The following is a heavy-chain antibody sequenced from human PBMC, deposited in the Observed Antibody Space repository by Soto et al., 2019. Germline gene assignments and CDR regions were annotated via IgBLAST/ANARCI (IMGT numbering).Heavy chain of an antibody. CDR3: TSGYDNTFRETIFDY. D-gene: IGHD5-12*01. V-gene: IGHV5-51*01. J-gene: IGHJ4*02. CDR1: GYSFTSYW. CDR2: IYPGDSDT. Sequence: GESLKISCKGSGYSFTSYWIGWVRQMPGKGLEWMGIIYPGDSDTRYSPSFQGQVTISADKSISTAYLQWSSLKASDTAMYYCTSGYDNTFRETIFDYWGQGTLVTVSS.